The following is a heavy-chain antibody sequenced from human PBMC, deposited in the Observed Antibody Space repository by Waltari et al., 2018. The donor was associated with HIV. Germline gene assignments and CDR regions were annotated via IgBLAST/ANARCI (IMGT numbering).Heavy chain of an antibody. CDR3: ARGPPVAAAGAFDY. CDR1: GLTFRGSS. V-gene: IGHV3-21*01. D-gene: IGHD6-13*01. Sequence: EVQLVESGGGLVKPGGSLRLSCAASGLTFRGSSMKWVRQAPGKGLEWVSSISSSSSYIYYADSVKGRFTISRDNAKNSLYLQMNSLRAEDTAVYYCARGPPVAAAGAFDYWGQGTLVTVSS. CDR2: ISSSSSYI. J-gene: IGHJ4*02.